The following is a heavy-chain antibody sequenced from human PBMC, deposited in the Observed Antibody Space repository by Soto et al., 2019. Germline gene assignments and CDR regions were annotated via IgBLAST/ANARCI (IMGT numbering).Heavy chain of an antibody. CDR2: IYHSGST. D-gene: IGHD3-9*01. Sequence: SETLSLTCAVSGGSISSGGYSWSWIRQPPGKGLEWIGYIYHSGSTYYNPSLKSRVTISVDTSKNQFSLKLSSVTAADTAVYYCARSRVLRYFDWSYWGQGTLVTVSS. CDR1: GGSISSGGYS. J-gene: IGHJ4*02. CDR3: ARSRVLRYFDWSY. V-gene: IGHV4-30-2*02.